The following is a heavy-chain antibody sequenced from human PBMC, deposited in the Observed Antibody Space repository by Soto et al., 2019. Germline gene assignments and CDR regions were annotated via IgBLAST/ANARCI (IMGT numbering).Heavy chain of an antibody. CDR2: ISYDGSDK. D-gene: IGHD3-3*01. CDR3: ATDEEKEWLPLGGKVDY. Sequence: GWSLRLSCAASGFTFSSYGMHWVRQAPGKGLEWVAVISYDGSDKYYANSVKGRFTISRDNSKNTLYLQMNSLRAEDTAVYYCATDEEKEWLPLGGKVDYWGQGTLVTVS. V-gene: IGHV3-30*03. J-gene: IGHJ4*02. CDR1: GFTFSSYG.